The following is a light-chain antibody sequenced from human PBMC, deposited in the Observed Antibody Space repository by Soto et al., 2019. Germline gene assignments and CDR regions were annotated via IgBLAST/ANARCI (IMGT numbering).Light chain of an antibody. J-gene: IGLJ2*01. CDR2: EVT. CDR1: SSDIGGYIY. V-gene: IGLV2-14*01. CDR3: SSYTSSSTPV. Sequence: QSALTQPASVTGSPGQSITMSCTGTSSDIGGYIYVSWYQQHPGKAPKLMIYEVTKRPSGVSNRFSGSKSGNTASLTISGLQAEDEADYYCSSYTSSSTPVFGGGTKVTVL.